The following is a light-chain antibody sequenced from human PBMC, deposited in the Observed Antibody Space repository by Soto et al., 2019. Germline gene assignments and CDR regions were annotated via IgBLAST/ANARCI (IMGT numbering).Light chain of an antibody. J-gene: IGKJ2*01. CDR2: GSS. Sequence: DNLLTQSPDSLAVSLGERATIKCKSSQSVLDSSSNKNSLTWFQQKPGQPPKLLIYGSSIRESGVPDRFSGSGSGTDFTLTITSLQAEDVAVYYCQQYYTPPYTFGQGTKLEI. CDR3: QQYYTPPYT. V-gene: IGKV4-1*01. CDR1: QSVLDSSSNKNS.